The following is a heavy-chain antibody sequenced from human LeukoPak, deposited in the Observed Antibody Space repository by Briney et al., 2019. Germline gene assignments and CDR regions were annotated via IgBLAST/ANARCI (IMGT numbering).Heavy chain of an antibody. J-gene: IGHJ4*02. D-gene: IGHD5-24*01. Sequence: GGSLRLSCAASGFTFSSYAMSWVRQAPGKGLEWVSAISSSGGSTYYADSVKDRFTISRDNSKNTVYLQMNSLRAEDTAVYYCAKDSRDGNNRLFHYWGQGILVTVSS. CDR3: AKDSRDGNNRLFHY. CDR2: ISSSGGST. V-gene: IGHV3-23*01. CDR1: GFTFSSYA.